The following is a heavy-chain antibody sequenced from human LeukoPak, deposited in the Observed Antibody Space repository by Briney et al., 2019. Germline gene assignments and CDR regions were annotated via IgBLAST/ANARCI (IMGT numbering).Heavy chain of an antibody. J-gene: IGHJ4*02. CDR1: GFTFSSYS. CDR2: ISSSGSTI. V-gene: IGHV3-48*04. D-gene: IGHD4-17*01. Sequence: PGGSLRLSCAASGFTFSSYSMNWVRQAPGKGLEWVSSISSSGSTIYYADSVKGRFTISRDNAKNSLYLQMNSLRAEDTAVYYCARGVTYGDSPFDYWGQGTLVTVSS. CDR3: ARGVTYGDSPFDY.